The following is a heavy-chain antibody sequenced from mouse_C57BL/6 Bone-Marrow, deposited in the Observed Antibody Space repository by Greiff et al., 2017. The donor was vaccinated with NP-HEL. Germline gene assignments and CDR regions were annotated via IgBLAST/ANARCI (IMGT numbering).Heavy chain of an antibody. D-gene: IGHD3-2*01. CDR3: ARLDRVYAMDY. Sequence: QVQLQQSGPELVKPGASVKISCKASGYAFSSSWMNWVKQRPGEGLEWIGRIYPGDGDTNYNGKFKGKATLTADKSSSTAYMQLSSLTSEDSAVYFCARLDRVYAMDYWGQGTSVTVSS. J-gene: IGHJ4*01. CDR1: GYAFSSSW. CDR2: IYPGDGDT. V-gene: IGHV1-82*01.